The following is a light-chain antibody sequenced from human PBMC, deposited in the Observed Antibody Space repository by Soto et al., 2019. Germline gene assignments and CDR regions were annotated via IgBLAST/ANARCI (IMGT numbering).Light chain of an antibody. Sequence: EIVLTQSPVTLSLSPGERVTLSCRASQSVGTYLGWYQQKVGQAPSLLIYDASKRATGIPARFSGSGSGTDFTLTISSLEPEDFAVYYCQKRSDWPLTFGGGTKVEI. CDR3: QKRSDWPLT. CDR2: DAS. CDR1: QSVGTY. V-gene: IGKV3-11*01. J-gene: IGKJ4*01.